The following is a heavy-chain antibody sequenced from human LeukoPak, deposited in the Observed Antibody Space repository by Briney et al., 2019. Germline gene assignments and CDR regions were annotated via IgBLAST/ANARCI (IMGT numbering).Heavy chain of an antibody. J-gene: IGHJ4*02. D-gene: IGHD3-22*01. CDR1: GGTFSSYA. CDR3: AMRGYYYDSSGPHFDY. Sequence: GASVKVSCKASGGTFSSYAISWGRQAPGQGLEWMGGIIPIFGTANYAQKFQGRVTITADESTSTAYMELSSLRSEDTAVYYCAMRGYYYDSSGPHFDYWGQGTLVTVSS. CDR2: IIPIFGTA. V-gene: IGHV1-69*13.